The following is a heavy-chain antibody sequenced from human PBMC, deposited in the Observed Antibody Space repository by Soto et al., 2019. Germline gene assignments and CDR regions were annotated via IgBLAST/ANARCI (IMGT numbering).Heavy chain of an antibody. CDR1: GGSIRSGGYY. D-gene: IGHD3-16*02. Sequence: TSETLSLTCTVSGGSIRSGGYYWSWIRQHPGKGLEWIGYIYYSGSTYYNPSLKSRVTISVDTSKNQFSLKLSSVTAADTAVYYCARRDYIWGSYRPVPHAFDIWG. V-gene: IGHV4-31*03. CDR2: IYYSGST. J-gene: IGHJ3*02. CDR3: ARRDYIWGSYRPVPHAFDI.